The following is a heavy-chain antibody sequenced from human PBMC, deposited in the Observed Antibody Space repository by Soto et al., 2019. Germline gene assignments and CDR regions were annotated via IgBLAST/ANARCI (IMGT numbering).Heavy chain of an antibody. CDR3: ATSSSLRASYYYGMDV. CDR1: GFTFSSYA. D-gene: IGHD6-6*01. CDR2: ISGSGGST. Sequence: GGSLRLSCAASGFTFSSYAMHWVRQAPGKGLEWVSAISGSGGSTYYADSVKGRFTISRDNSKNTLYLQMNSLRAEDTAVYYCATSSSLRASYYYGMDVWGQGTTVTVSS. J-gene: IGHJ6*02. V-gene: IGHV3-23*01.